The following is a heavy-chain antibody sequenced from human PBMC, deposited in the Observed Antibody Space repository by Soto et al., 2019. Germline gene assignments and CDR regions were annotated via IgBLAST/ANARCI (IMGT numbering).Heavy chain of an antibody. CDR1: GGSISSYY. J-gene: IGHJ4*02. CDR2: IYYSGST. V-gene: IGHV4-59*08. D-gene: IGHD3-22*01. Sequence: SETLSLTCTVSGGSISSYYWSWIRQPPGKGLEWIGYIYYSGSTNYNPSLKSRVTISVDTSKNQFSLKLSSVTAADTAVYYCERHGMDYYDSSGYYYSPYYFDYWGQGTLVTVSS. CDR3: ERHGMDYYDSSGYYYSPYYFDY.